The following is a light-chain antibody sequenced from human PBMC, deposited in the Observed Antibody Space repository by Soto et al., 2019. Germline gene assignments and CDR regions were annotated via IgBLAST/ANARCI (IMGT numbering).Light chain of an antibody. J-gene: IGKJ4*01. CDR3: QQLSSYPLT. CDR2: AAS. V-gene: IGKV1-9*01. Sequence: IQLTQSPSSLSASVGDRVTITCRASQGISSYLAWYQQKPGEAPNLLIYAASTLQSGVPSMFSGSGSGTYFSLTISSLQPEDFATYYCQQLSSYPLTFGGGTKV. CDR1: QGISSY.